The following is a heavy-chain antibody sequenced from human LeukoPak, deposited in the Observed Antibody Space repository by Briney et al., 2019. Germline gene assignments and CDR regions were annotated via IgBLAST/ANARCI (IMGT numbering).Heavy chain of an antibody. CDR2: IRSKTYGGTT. CDR1: GFTFCDYA. V-gene: IGHV3-49*04. J-gene: IGHJ5*02. Sequence: GGSLRLSCTASGFTFCDYAMSWVRQAPGKGLEGVGFIRSKTYGGTTEYAASVKGRFTISRDDSNSIAYLQMNSLKTEDTAVYYCTGDYGDYGPDPWGQGTLVTVSS. D-gene: IGHD4-17*01. CDR3: TGDYGDYGPDP.